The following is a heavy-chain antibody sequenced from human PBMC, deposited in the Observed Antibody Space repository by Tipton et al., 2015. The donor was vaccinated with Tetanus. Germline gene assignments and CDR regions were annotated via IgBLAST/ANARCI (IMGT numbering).Heavy chain of an antibody. J-gene: IGHJ6*03. D-gene: IGHD3-16*02. V-gene: IGHV4-61*01. CDR2: IYYTGST. Sequence: LRLSCTVSGGSVSSGTYYWSWIRQPPGKGLEWIGYIYYTGSTNYNPSLKSRVTISIDTSKNQFSLKLSSVTAADTAVYYCARESSYYMDVWGKGTTVTVSS. CDR1: GGSVSSGTYY. CDR3: ARESSYYMDV.